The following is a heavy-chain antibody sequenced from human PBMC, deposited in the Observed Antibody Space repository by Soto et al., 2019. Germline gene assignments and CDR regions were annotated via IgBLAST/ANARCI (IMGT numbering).Heavy chain of an antibody. J-gene: IGHJ3*02. CDR1: GGSISSSNW. V-gene: IGHV4-4*02. CDR2: IYHSGST. CDR3: ATYYYDSSGYYLKPSPDAFDI. D-gene: IGHD3-22*01. Sequence: QVQLQESGPGLVKPSGTLSLTCAVSGGSISSSNWWSWVRQPPGKGLEWIGEIYHSGSTNYNPSLKSRVTISVDKSKNQFSLKLSSVTAADTAVYYCATYYYDSSGYYLKPSPDAFDIWGQGTMVTVSS.